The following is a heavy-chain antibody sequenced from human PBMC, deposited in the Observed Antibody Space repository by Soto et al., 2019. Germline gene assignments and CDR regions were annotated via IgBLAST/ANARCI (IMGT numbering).Heavy chain of an antibody. CDR3: ARGRGGTYDAFDI. V-gene: IGHV4-59*01. J-gene: IGHJ3*02. Sequence: SGTLSLTCSVSSGSIGTYFWSWIRQPPGKGLEWIGYIYYSGTTNYNPSLKSRVTIFLDTSKNQFSLRLSSVTAADTAVYYCARGRGGTYDAFDIWGKGTLVPVS. CDR1: SGSIGTYF. CDR2: IYYSGTT. D-gene: IGHD1-26*01.